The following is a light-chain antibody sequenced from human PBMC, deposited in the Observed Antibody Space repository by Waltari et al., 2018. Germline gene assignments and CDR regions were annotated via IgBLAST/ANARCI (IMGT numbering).Light chain of an antibody. J-gene: IGLJ3*02. Sequence: SYALTQPPSVSVSPGQTPRITCSGDALPKKYAYWYQQKSGQAPVLVIYEDSKRPSGIPERFSGSSSGTMATLTISGAQVEDEADYYCYSTDSSGNHRVFGGGTKLTVL. CDR1: ALPKKY. CDR3: YSTDSSGNHRV. V-gene: IGLV3-10*01. CDR2: EDS.